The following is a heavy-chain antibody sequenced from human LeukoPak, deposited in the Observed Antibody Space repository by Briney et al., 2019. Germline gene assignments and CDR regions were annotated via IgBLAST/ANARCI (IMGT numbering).Heavy chain of an antibody. CDR3: ARDYSSGWPNFDY. CDR2: ISGNNGNT. CDR1: GYTFTSYG. Sequence: ASVKVSCKTSGYTFTSYGVSWVRQAPGQGLEWMGWISGNNGNTNYAQKLQGRVTMTTDTSTSTAYMELRSLRSDDTAVYYCARDYSSGWPNFDYWGQGTLVTVSS. J-gene: IGHJ4*02. V-gene: IGHV1-18*01. D-gene: IGHD6-19*01.